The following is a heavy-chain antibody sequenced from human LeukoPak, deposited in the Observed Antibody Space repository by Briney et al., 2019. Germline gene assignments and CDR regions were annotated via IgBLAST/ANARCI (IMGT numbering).Heavy chain of an antibody. J-gene: IGHJ4*02. CDR2: ISHSGSS. CDR1: GYSISSGYY. Sequence: SETLSLTCTVSGYSISSGYYWGWIRQPPGKGLEYIGSISHSGSSFYNPSLKSRVTISADTSKNQFSLKLSSVTAADTAVYYCARGALYWGQGTLVTVSS. CDR3: ARGALY. V-gene: IGHV4-38-2*02.